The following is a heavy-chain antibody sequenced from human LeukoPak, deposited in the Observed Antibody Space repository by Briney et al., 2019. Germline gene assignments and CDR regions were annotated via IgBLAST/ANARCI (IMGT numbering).Heavy chain of an antibody. V-gene: IGHV4-4*07. Sequence: ASETLSLTCTVSGGSISSYYWSWIRQPAGKGLEWIGRIYTSGSTNYNPSLKSRVTISVDTSKNQFSLKLSSVAAADTAVYYCARVYRQWLPYYFDYWGQGTLVTVSS. D-gene: IGHD6-19*01. CDR1: GGSISSYY. J-gene: IGHJ4*02. CDR2: IYTSGST. CDR3: ARVYRQWLPYYFDY.